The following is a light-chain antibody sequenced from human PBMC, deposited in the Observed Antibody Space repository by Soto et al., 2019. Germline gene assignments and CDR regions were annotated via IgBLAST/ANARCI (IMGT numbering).Light chain of an antibody. V-gene: IGLV2-23*01. CDR3: CSYAGRSTLV. J-gene: IGLJ2*01. Sequence: QSALTQPASVSGSPGQSITISCTGTSSDVGNYNLVSWYQQHPGKAPKLMSYEDSQRPSGVSNRFSGSKSGNTASLTISGLQAEDEADYYCCSYAGRSTLVFGGGTKLTVL. CDR2: EDS. CDR1: SSDVGNYNL.